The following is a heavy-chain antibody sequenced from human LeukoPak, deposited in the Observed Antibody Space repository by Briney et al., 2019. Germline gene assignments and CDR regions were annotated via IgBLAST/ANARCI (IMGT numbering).Heavy chain of an antibody. J-gene: IGHJ5*02. CDR1: GGSISCYY. Sequence: RPSETLSLICTVSGGSISCYYWSWLRQPAGKGLEWIWRIYTSGSTNYNPSLKSRVTMSVDTSKNQFSLKLSSVTAADTAVYCCARGIDYGDYAEIGWFDRWGEGTLVTVSS. CDR2: IYTSGST. D-gene: IGHD4-17*01. V-gene: IGHV4-4*07. CDR3: ARGIDYGDYAEIGWFDR.